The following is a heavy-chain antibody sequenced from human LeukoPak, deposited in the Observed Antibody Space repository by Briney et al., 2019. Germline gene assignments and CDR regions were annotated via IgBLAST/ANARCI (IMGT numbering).Heavy chain of an antibody. V-gene: IGHV3-23*01. CDR1: GFTFSSYA. Sequence: GGSPRLSCAASGFTFSSYAMSWVRQAPGKGLEWLSDISGSGAGPHYADSVKGRFTISRDNSKNTLYLQMNSLRAEDTAVYYCAKPHYYYDSRRYSAGDHWGQGTLVTVSS. CDR2: ISGSGAGP. D-gene: IGHD3-22*01. J-gene: IGHJ4*02. CDR3: AKPHYYYDSRRYSAGDH.